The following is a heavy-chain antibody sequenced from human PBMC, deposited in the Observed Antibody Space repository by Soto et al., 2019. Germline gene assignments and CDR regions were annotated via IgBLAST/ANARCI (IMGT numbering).Heavy chain of an antibody. Sequence: GGSLRLSCAASGFTFSSYGMHWVRQAPGKGLEWVAVISYDGSNKYYADSVKGRFTISRDNSKNTLYLQMNSLRAEDTAVYYCAKDRDAMVFDYWGQGTLVTV. CDR3: AKDRDAMVFDY. CDR2: ISYDGSNK. D-gene: IGHD5-18*01. V-gene: IGHV3-30*18. CDR1: GFTFSSYG. J-gene: IGHJ4*02.